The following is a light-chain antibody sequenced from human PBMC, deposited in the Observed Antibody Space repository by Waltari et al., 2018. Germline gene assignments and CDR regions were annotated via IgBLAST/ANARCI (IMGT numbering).Light chain of an antibody. V-gene: IGLV4-69*01. CDR3: QTGGHGTWV. Sequence: QLVLTQSPSASASPGASVKLTCTLSRGHSSNAVAWLQQRPEKGPRYLMKVNSDGSHSKGDEIPDRFSGSSSGAERYLTISSLQSEDEADYYCQTGGHGTWVFGGGTKLTVL. J-gene: IGLJ3*02. CDR1: RGHSSNA. CDR2: VNSDGSH.